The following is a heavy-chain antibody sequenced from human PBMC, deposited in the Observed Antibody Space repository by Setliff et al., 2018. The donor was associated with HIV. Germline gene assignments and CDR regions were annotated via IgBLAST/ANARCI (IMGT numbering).Heavy chain of an antibody. J-gene: IGHJ4*02. CDR2: IYTTGGT. CDR3: ARSNPGITAGLLSY. V-gene: IGHV4-4*07. CDR1: GVSIPTNY. D-gene: IGHD6-13*01. Sequence: SETLSLTCHLSGVSIPTNYWNWIRQPAGKGLEWLGRIYTTGGTNYNPALKSRVTMSIDTSKNQISLTLNSVTAADTATYYCARSNPGITAGLLSYWGPGTLVTVSS.